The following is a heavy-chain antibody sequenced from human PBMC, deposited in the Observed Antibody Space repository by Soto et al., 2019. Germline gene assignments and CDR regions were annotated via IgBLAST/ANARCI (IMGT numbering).Heavy chain of an antibody. CDR2: ILYSGST. V-gene: IGHV4-39*01. CDR3: ARLGSSGWYQGSYFDY. CDR1: GGSITRNNHY. Sequence: QLQLQESGPGLVKPSETLSLTCIVSGGSITRNNHYWGWIRQSPGKGLEWIGSILYSGSTNYNPSLKSRVTLSVETSNNQFFLKMSSVTAADTALYYCARLGSSGWYQGSYFDYWGQGTLVTVSS. D-gene: IGHD6-19*01. J-gene: IGHJ4*02.